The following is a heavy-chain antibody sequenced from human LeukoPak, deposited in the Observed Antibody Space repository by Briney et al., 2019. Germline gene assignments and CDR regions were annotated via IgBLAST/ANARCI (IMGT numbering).Heavy chain of an antibody. CDR3: ARDQGGSSWTYYYYGMDV. CDR2: VSGSGGST. CDR1: GFTFNNYP. Sequence: GGSLRLSCAASGFTFNNYPMSWVRQAPGKGLEWVSAVSGSGGSTYYADSVKGRFTISRDNSKNTLYLQMNSLRAEDTAVYYCARDQGGSSWTYYYYGMDVWGQGTTVTVSS. V-gene: IGHV3-23*01. J-gene: IGHJ6*02. D-gene: IGHD6-13*01.